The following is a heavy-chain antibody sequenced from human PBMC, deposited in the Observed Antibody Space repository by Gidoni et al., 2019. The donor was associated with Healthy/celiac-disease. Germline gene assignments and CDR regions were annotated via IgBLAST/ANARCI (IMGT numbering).Heavy chain of an antibody. J-gene: IGHJ4*02. CDR2: IKSKTDGGTT. D-gene: IGHD2-15*01. Sequence: EVQLVESGGGLVKPGGSLRLSCAASGFTFSNAWMSWVRQAPGKGLEWVGHIKSKTDGGTTDYAAPVKGRFTISRDDSKNTLYMQMNSLKTEDTAVYYCTTGPGGSYWGQGTLVTVSS. V-gene: IGHV3-15*01. CDR1: GFTFSNAW. CDR3: TTGPGGSY.